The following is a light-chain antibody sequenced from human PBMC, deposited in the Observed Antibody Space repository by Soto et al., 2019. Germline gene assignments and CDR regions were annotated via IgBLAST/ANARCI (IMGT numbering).Light chain of an antibody. CDR3: QQFSGYPYT. CDR2: DVS. Sequence: AIQLTQSPSSLSASVGDRVTITCRASQGMNSALAWYQQKPGKTPRLLIYDVSSLESVVPSRFSGSGSGTDFTLTISSLHPEDFATYYCQQFSGYPYTFGQGTKLEIK. CDR1: QGMNSA. J-gene: IGKJ2*01. V-gene: IGKV1-13*02.